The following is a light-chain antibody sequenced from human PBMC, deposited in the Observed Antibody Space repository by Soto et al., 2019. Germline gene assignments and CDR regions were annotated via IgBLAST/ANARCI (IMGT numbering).Light chain of an antibody. CDR3: QQRSNWPPA. CDR1: QSVSSSY. J-gene: IGKJ1*01. CDR2: GAS. V-gene: IGKV3D-20*02. Sequence: EIVLTQSPGTLSLSQGERVTLSCRASQSVSSSYLAWYQQKPGQAPRLLIYGASSRATGIPDRFRGSGSGTDFTLTISSLEPEDFAVYYCQQRSNWPPAFGQGTKVDI.